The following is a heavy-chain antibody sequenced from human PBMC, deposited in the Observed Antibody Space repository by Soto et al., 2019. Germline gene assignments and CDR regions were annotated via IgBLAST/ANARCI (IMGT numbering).Heavy chain of an antibody. CDR2: IKEDGSEK. CDR1: GFTFSSYW. CDR3: ARDFGGP. J-gene: IGHJ5*02. V-gene: IGHV3-7*05. D-gene: IGHD1-26*01. Sequence: PGGSLRLSCTASGFTFSSYWMNWVRQAPGKGLEWVGNIKEDGSEKFYVDSVKGRFTISRDSAKNSLYLDMNSLRVEDTAIYFCARDFGGPWGQGTLVTVSS.